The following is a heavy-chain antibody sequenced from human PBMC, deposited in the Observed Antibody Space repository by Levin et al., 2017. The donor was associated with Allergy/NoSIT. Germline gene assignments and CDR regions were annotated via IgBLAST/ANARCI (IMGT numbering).Heavy chain of an antibody. J-gene: IGHJ3*02. CDR3: ARGARSSGWVDAFDI. D-gene: IGHD6-19*01. CDR1: GYTFTSYA. CDR2: INAGNGNT. Sequence: GESLKISCKASGYTFTSYAMHWVRQAPGQRLEWMGWINAGNGNTKYSQKFQGRVTITRDTSASTAYMELSSLRSEDTAVYYCARGARSSGWVDAFDIWGQGTMVTVSS. V-gene: IGHV1-3*01.